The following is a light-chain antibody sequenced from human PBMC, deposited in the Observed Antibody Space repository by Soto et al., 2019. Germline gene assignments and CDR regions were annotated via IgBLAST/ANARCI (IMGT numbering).Light chain of an antibody. CDR2: AAS. J-gene: IGKJ5*01. Sequence: DILLTQSPATLSLSPGDRATLSCWASQSVNRYLVWYQQKPGQAPKLLIYAASTWATGIPSRFSGSGCGTDFTLTISRQEAEVLAVYYGQKYCISGTFGHGTILEI. V-gene: IGKV3-11*01. CDR1: QSVNRY. CDR3: QKYCISGT.